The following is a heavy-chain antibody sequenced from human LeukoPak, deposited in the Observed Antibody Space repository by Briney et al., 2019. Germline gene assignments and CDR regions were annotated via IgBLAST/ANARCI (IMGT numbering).Heavy chain of an antibody. Sequence: ASVKVSCKASGYTFTSYYMHWVRQAPGQGLEWMGIINPSGGSTSYAQKFQGRVTMTRDTSTSTDYMELSSLRSEDTAVYYCARGVNVAAPRGWYFDLWGRGTLVTVSS. CDR2: INPSGGST. V-gene: IGHV1-46*01. CDR3: ARGVNVAAPRGWYFDL. J-gene: IGHJ2*01. D-gene: IGHD6-13*01. CDR1: GYTFTSYY.